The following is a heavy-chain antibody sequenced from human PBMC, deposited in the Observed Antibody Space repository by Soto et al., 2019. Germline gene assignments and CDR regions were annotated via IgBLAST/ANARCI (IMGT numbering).Heavy chain of an antibody. CDR1: GFTFSSYD. D-gene: IGHD6-13*01. CDR3: ARDLRRDSSSDGMDV. CDR2: IGTAGDT. Sequence: PGGSLRLSCAASGFTFSSYDFHWVRQATGKGLEWVSGIGTAGDTYYAGSVKGRFTISRENAKNSLYLQMNSLRAGDTAVYYCARDLRRDSSSDGMDVWGQGTTVTVSS. V-gene: IGHV3-13*01. J-gene: IGHJ6*02.